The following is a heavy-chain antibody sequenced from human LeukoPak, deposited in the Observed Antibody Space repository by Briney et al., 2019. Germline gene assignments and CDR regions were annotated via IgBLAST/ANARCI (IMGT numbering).Heavy chain of an antibody. Sequence: ASVKVSCKASGYSFIDYYMHWVRQAPGQGLEWMGWINPNSGGTYYAQKFQGRVTMTRDTSISTAYMELSRLRSDDTAVYYCARDEAVAGAGGWFDPWGQGTLVTVSS. J-gene: IGHJ5*02. CDR3: ARDEAVAGAGGWFDP. V-gene: IGHV1-2*02. CDR2: INPNSGGT. CDR1: GYSFIDYY. D-gene: IGHD6-19*01.